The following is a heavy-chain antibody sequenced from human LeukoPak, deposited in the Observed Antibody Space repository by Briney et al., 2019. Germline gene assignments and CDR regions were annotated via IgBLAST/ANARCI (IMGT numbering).Heavy chain of an antibody. J-gene: IGHJ4*02. D-gene: IGHD1-26*01. CDR1: GYTLTSYG. CDR3: ARERYSGSYLAFSDFQY. V-gene: IGHV1-18*01. CDR2: ISAYNGNT. Sequence: GASVKVSCKASGYTLTSYGISWVRQAPGQGLEWMGWISAYNGNTKYAQKLQGRVTMTTDTSTSTAYMELRSLRSDDTAVYYCARERYSGSYLAFSDFQYWGQGTLVTVSS.